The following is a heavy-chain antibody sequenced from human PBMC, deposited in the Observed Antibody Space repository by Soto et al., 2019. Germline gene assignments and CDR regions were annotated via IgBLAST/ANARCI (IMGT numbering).Heavy chain of an antibody. Sequence: GASVKVSCKASGYTFTIHVMHWVRQAPGQRLEWMGWINAGNGSTKYSQKFQGRVTITRDTSASTAYMELSSLRSEDTAVYYCARIPGGYILDRWYYYYGMDVWGQGTTVTVSS. CDR3: ARIPGGYILDRWYYYYGMDV. CDR1: GYTFTIHV. V-gene: IGHV1-3*01. CDR2: INAGNGST. D-gene: IGHD6-25*01. J-gene: IGHJ6*02.